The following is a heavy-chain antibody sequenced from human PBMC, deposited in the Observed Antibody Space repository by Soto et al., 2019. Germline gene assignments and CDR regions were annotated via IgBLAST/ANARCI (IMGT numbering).Heavy chain of an antibody. D-gene: IGHD5-12*01. CDR2: ISPQSGVT. CDR1: GYTFTGYY. J-gene: IGHJ6*02. V-gene: IGHV1-2*02. CDR3: NLIRYVYYYGMDV. Sequence: SSVKVSCKASGYTFTGYYLHWVRQAPGQGLEWMAWISPQSGVTNYAQKFQGRVTVTRDTSISTAYLELSRLRSDDTAVYYCNLIRYVYYYGMDVRGQGPTVTVS.